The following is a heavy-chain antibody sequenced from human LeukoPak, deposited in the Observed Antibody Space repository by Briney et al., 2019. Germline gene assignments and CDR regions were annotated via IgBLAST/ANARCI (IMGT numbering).Heavy chain of an antibody. CDR1: GFIFSSHG. CDR2: ISPSGDTT. Sequence: GGTLRLSCAASGFIFSSHGMNWVRQAPGKGLEWVSGISPSGDTTYYADSVKGRFTISRDNSKNTLYLQMNSLRAEDTAVYYCAKSDCSGGSCRQDFDYWGQGTLVTVSS. CDR3: AKSDCSGGSCRQDFDY. J-gene: IGHJ4*02. V-gene: IGHV3-23*01. D-gene: IGHD2-15*01.